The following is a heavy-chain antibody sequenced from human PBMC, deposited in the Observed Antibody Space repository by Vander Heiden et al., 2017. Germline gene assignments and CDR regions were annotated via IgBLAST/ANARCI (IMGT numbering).Heavy chain of an antibody. J-gene: IGHJ6*02. CDR1: GVTFVSYG. Sequence: EVQLVVSGGGLVKPGGSLRLSCAASGVTFVSYGMNWVRQAPGKGLEWVSSISSSSSYIYYADSVKGRFTISRDNAKNSLYLQMNSLRAEDTAVYYCARYWGGSRYYGMDVWGQGTTVTVSS. D-gene: IGHD3-16*01. CDR2: ISSSSSYI. CDR3: ARYWGGSRYYGMDV. V-gene: IGHV3-21*01.